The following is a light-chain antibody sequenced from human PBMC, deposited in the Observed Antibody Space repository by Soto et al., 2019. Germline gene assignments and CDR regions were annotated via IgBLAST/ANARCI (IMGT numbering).Light chain of an antibody. J-gene: IGLJ2*01. CDR3: CSYTSSSVV. Sequence: QSALTQPASVSGSPGQSITISCTGTSSDVGGYNYVSWYQQHPGKAPQVLIYEVTNRPSGVSNRFSGSKSGNTASLTISGLQAGDEADYYCCSYTSSSVVFGGGTKLTVL. CDR1: SSDVGGYNY. V-gene: IGLV2-14*01. CDR2: EVT.